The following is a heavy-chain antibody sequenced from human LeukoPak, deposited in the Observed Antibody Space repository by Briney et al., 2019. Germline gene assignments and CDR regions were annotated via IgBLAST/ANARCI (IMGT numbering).Heavy chain of an antibody. CDR2: IKHDGSER. J-gene: IGHJ4*02. CDR1: GFTFSTYW. CDR3: ARDSGLSGYDLLDY. Sequence: PGGSLRLSCVASGFTFSTYWMTWVRQAPGKGLEWVANIKHDGSERYYVDPVKGRFTISRDNAKNSVYLQMSSLRAEDTAVYYCARDSGLSGYDLLDYWGQGTLVTVSS. V-gene: IGHV3-7*01. D-gene: IGHD5-12*01.